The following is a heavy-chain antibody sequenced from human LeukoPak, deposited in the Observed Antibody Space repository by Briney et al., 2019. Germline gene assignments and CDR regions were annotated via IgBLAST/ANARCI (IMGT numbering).Heavy chain of an antibody. D-gene: IGHD1-26*01. Sequence: GGSLRLSCAASGFTFSDYYMSWIRRAPGKGLEWVSYISSSGSTIYYADSVKGRFTISRDNAKNSLYLQMNSLRAEDTAVYYCARRGGSYYYNWFDPWGQGTLVTVSS. V-gene: IGHV3-11*01. CDR2: ISSSGSTI. J-gene: IGHJ5*02. CDR1: GFTFSDYY. CDR3: ARRGGSYYYNWFDP.